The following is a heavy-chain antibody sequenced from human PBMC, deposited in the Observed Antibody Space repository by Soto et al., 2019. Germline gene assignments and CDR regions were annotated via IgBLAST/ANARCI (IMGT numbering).Heavy chain of an antibody. J-gene: IGHJ1*01. V-gene: IGHV2-5*02. CDR3: AHSSRSSWYIAEYFQH. CDR1: GFSLSTSGVG. D-gene: IGHD6-13*01. CDR2: IYWDDDK. Sequence: QITLNESGPTLVKPTQTLTLTCTFSGFSLSTSGVGVGWIRQPPGKALEWLAPIYWDDDKRYSPSLKSRLTITKDTSQNQVVLTMTNMDPVDTATYYCAHSSRSSWYIAEYFQHWGQGTLVTVSS.